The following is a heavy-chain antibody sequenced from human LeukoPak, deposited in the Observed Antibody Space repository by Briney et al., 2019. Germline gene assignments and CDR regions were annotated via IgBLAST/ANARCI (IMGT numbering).Heavy chain of an antibody. CDR3: ARERYYYGSGSYYPFDY. D-gene: IGHD3-10*01. CDR1: GGSFSGYY. J-gene: IGHJ4*02. V-gene: IGHV4-34*01. Sequence: SETLSLTCAVYGGSFSGYYWSWIRQPPGKGLEWIGEINHSGSTNYNPSLKSRVTISVDTSKNQFPLKLSSVTAADTAVYYCARERYYYGSGSYYPFDYWGQGTLVTVSS. CDR2: INHSGST.